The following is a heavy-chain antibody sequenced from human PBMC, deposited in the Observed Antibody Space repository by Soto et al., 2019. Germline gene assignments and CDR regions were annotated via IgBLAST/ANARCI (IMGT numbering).Heavy chain of an antibody. D-gene: IGHD3-10*02. Sequence: QITLKESGPSLVKPTQTLTLTCTFSGFSLTTYGVGVGWVRQPPGKALEWLAIIYWDHDQYFSPSLKDRLSISNDTSTTQVVLTMTSMDPVDTGTYFCAHFVRTFDVWGHGTVVTVSS. CDR3: AHFVRTFDV. CDR1: GFSLTTYGVG. J-gene: IGHJ3*01. V-gene: IGHV2-5*02. CDR2: IYWDHDQ.